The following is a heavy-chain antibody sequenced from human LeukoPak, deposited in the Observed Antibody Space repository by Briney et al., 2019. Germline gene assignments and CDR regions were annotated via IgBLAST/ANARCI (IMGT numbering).Heavy chain of an antibody. Sequence: GGSLRLSCAASGFTFSSYGMHRVRQAPGKGLEWVAFIRCDGSNKYYADSVKGRFTISRDNSKNTLYLQMNSLRAEDTAVYYCANSSSLDYWGQGTLVTVSS. CDR2: IRCDGSNK. J-gene: IGHJ4*02. CDR3: ANSSSLDY. V-gene: IGHV3-30*02. CDR1: GFTFSSYG. D-gene: IGHD6-13*01.